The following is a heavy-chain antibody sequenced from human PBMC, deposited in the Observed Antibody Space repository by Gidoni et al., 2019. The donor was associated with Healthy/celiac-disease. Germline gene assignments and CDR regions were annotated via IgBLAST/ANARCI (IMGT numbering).Heavy chain of an antibody. D-gene: IGHD3-22*01. Sequence: EVQLLESGGGLVQPGGSLRLSCAASGFTFCSYAMCWVRQAPGKGREWVSAISGSGGSTYYADSVKGRFTISRDNSKNTLYLQMNSLRAEDTAVYYCARSYDSSGYYSTLYWYFDLWGRGTLVTVSS. J-gene: IGHJ2*01. CDR1: GFTFCSYA. CDR3: ARSYDSSGYYSTLYWYFDL. V-gene: IGHV3-23*01. CDR2: ISGSGGST.